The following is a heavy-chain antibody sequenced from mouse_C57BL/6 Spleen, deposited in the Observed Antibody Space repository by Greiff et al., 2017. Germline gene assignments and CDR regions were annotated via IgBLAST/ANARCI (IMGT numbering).Heavy chain of an antibody. D-gene: IGHD2-4*01. CDR1: GYTFTSYW. CDR3: AREGYDYESYWYFDV. CDR2: INPSSGYT. Sequence: QVHVKQSGAELAKPGASVKLSCKASGYTFTSYWMHWVKQRPGQGLEWIGYINPSSGYTKYNQKFKDKATLTADKSSSTAYMQLSSLTYEDSAVYYCAREGYDYESYWYFDVWGTGTTVTVSS. V-gene: IGHV1-7*01. J-gene: IGHJ1*03.